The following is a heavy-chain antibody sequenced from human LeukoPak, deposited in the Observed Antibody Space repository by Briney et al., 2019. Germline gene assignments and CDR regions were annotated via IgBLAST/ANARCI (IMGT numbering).Heavy chain of an antibody. V-gene: IGHV2-5*01. CDR1: VFSLSTSGVG. J-gene: IGHJ4*02. CDR3: ARLNYYDFWSGHYYFDY. Sequence: SGPTLVNPTQTLTLTCTFSVFSLSTSGVGVGWIRQPPGKALEWLALIYWNDDKRYSPSLKSRLTITKDTSKNQVVLTMSNMDPVDTATYYCARLNYYDFWSGHYYFDYWGQGTLVTVSS. CDR2: IYWNDDK. D-gene: IGHD3-3*01.